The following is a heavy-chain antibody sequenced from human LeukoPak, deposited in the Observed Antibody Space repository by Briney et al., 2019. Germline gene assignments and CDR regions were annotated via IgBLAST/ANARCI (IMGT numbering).Heavy chain of an antibody. V-gene: IGHV3-15*01. D-gene: IGHD6-19*01. Sequence: GGSLRLSCAASGFTFSNAWMSWVRQAPGKGLEWVGRIKSKNDGGTTDYAAPVKGRFTISRDDSKNTLYLQMNSLKTEDTAVYYCTTGGLADAFDIWGQGTMVTVPS. CDR3: TTGGLADAFDI. CDR2: IKSKNDGGTT. CDR1: GFTFSNAW. J-gene: IGHJ3*02.